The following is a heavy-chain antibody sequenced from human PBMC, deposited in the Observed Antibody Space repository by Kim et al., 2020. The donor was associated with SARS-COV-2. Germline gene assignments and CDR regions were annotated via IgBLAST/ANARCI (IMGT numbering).Heavy chain of an antibody. Sequence: SETLSLTCAVYGGSFSGYYWSWIRQPPGKGLEWIGEINHSGSTNYNPSLKSRVTISVDTSKNQFSLKLSSVTAADTAVYYCARGLYDSSGPFDLWGRGTL. CDR1: GGSFSGYY. CDR2: INHSGST. CDR3: ARGLYDSSGPFDL. D-gene: IGHD3-22*01. J-gene: IGHJ2*01. V-gene: IGHV4-34*01.